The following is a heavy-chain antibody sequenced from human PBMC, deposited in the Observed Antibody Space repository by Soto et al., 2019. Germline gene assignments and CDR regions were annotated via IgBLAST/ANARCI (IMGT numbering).Heavy chain of an antibody. V-gene: IGHV1-69*12. CDR1: GGTFSSYA. Sequence: QVQLVQSGAEVKKPGSSVKVSCKASGGTFSSYAINWVRQAPGQGLEWMGGIIRIFGTPDYAQRFQGRVTIPAHESTSPAYMELSSLRSEDTAVYYCARQGSNEYYYYGMDVWGQGTTVTVSS. CDR2: IIRIFGTP. J-gene: IGHJ6*02. D-gene: IGHD3-10*01. CDR3: ARQGSNEYYYYGMDV.